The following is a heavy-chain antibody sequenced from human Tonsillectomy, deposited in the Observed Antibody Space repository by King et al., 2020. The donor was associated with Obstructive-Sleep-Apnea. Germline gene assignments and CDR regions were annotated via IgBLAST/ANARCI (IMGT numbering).Heavy chain of an antibody. D-gene: IGHD3-3*01. J-gene: IGHJ3*01. V-gene: IGHV3-53*04. CDR1: GFAVSSNY. CDR3: ARGWWSDDFWSGYHGFDV. CDR2: IFGGGTT. Sequence: VQLVESGVGLGQPGGSLRLSCAASGFAVSSNYMTWVRQAPGNGREWVSLIFGGGTTYYAYSVMGRFAISRHNVNNTLYLQMNSLRSEDTAVYYCARGWWSDDFWSGYHGFDVWAQGTMVTVSS.